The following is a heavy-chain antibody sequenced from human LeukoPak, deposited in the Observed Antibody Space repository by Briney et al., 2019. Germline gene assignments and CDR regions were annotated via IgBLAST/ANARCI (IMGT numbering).Heavy chain of an antibody. D-gene: IGHD3-10*01. J-gene: IGHJ6*03. CDR3: ARHDGFYYYMDV. CDR2: IYYSGSA. CDR1: GGSISSYY. Sequence: SETLSLTCTVSGGSISSYYWSWIRQPPGKGLEWIGYIYYSGSANYNPSLKSRVTISVDTSKNQFSLKLSSVTAADTAVYYCARHDGFYYYMDVWGKGTTVTISS. V-gene: IGHV4-59*01.